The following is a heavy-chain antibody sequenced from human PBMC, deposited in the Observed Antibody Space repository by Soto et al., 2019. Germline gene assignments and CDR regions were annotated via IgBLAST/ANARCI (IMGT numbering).Heavy chain of an antibody. CDR2: IYDSGST. V-gene: IGHV4-30-2*01. CDR1: GDSISRGGYS. J-gene: IGHJ5*02. D-gene: IGHD3-10*01. Sequence: SETLSLTCTVSGDSISRGGYSWTWIRQPPGKAPEWIGNIYDSGSTSYNPSLKSRVTMSVDRSKNQFSLKLRSVTAADTAIYYCARGSLWFDPWGQGTLVTVSS. CDR3: ARGSLWFDP.